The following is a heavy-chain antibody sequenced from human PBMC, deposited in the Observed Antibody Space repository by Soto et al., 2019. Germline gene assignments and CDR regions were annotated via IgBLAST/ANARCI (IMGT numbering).Heavy chain of an antibody. D-gene: IGHD1-1*01. V-gene: IGHV3-11*03. CDR2: ISSSLGHT. J-gene: IGHJ4*02. CDR3: AANWNFGLNF. Sequence: VGSLRLSCVASGFDFSDFHISWVRQAPGKGLEWISYISSSLGHTDYAESVKGRFTISRDNAKSSAFLEMSDLRSDDTAVYYCAANWNFGLNFWGQGTLVTVSS. CDR1: GFDFSDFH.